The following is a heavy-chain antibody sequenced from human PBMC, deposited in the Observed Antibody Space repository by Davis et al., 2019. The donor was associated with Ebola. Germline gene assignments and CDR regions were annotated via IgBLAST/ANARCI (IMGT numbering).Heavy chain of an antibody. CDR2: INAGNGNT. Sequence: ASVKVSCKASGYTFTSYAMHWVRQAPGQRLEWMGWINAGNGNTKYSQKFQGRVTITRDTSASTAYMELSGLRSEDTAVYYCARAYDFWSGYARFDPWGQGTLVTVSS. J-gene: IGHJ5*02. D-gene: IGHD3-3*01. CDR3: ARAYDFWSGYARFDP. V-gene: IGHV1-3*01. CDR1: GYTFTSYA.